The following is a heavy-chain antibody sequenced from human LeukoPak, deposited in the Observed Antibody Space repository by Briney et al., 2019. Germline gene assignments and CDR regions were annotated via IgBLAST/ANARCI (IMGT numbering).Heavy chain of an antibody. J-gene: IGHJ6*02. CDR1: GGSISSGDYY. V-gene: IGHV4-30-4*01. CDR3: ASSDSGGRDGMDV. D-gene: IGHD2-15*01. Sequence: PSETLSLTCTVSGGSISSGDYYWSWIRQPPGKGLEWIGYIYYSGSTYYNPSLKSRVTISVDTSKNQFSLKLSSVTAADTAVYYCASSDSGGRDGMDVWGQGTTVTVSS. CDR2: IYYSGST.